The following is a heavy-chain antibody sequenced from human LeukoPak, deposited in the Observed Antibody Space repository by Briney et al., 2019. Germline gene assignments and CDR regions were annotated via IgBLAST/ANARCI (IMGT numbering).Heavy chain of an antibody. Sequence: SGTLSLTCTVSGGSVSNGNYYWSWLRQPPGKALEWIGYIYYSGNTNYNPSLEGRVTISVDTSKNHFSVKLSSVTAADTAVYYCARSQNYYGSGDYWSQGTLVTVSS. CDR2: IYYSGNT. V-gene: IGHV4-61*03. CDR1: GGSVSNGNYY. J-gene: IGHJ4*02. CDR3: ARSQNYYGSGDY. D-gene: IGHD3-10*01.